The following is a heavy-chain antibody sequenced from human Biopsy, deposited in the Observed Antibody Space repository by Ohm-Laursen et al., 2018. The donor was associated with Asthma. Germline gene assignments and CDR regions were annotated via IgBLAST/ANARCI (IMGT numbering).Heavy chain of an antibody. CDR2: IDQSGYT. CDR1: GGYLTGHY. D-gene: IGHD4-17*01. CDR3: ARDYGDYVWRAFDI. J-gene: IGHJ3*02. Sequence: SETLSLTCTVYGGYLTGHYWNWIRQPPGKGLEWIGEIDQSGYTYYSPSLKSRLTISVDRSKNQFSLRLSSVTAADTAMYYCARDYGDYVWRAFDIWGQGTMVTVSS. V-gene: IGHV4-34*01.